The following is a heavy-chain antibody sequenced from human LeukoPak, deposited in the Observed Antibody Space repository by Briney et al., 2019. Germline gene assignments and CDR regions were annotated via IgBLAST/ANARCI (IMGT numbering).Heavy chain of an antibody. V-gene: IGHV1-18*01. CDR3: ARDSVVVPAAEPSNYYYYYYMDV. CDR1: GYTFTSYG. J-gene: IGHJ6*03. CDR2: ISAYNGNT. D-gene: IGHD2-2*01. Sequence: GASVKVSCKASGYTFTSYGISWVRQAPGQGLEWMGWISAYNGNTNYAQKLQGRVTMTTDTSTSTAYMELRSLRSDDTAVYYCARDSVVVPAAEPSNYYYYYYMDVWGKGTTVTVSS.